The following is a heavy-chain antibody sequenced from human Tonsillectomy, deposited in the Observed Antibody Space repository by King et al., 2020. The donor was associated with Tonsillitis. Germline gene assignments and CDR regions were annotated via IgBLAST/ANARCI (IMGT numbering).Heavy chain of an antibody. Sequence: QMQLQESGPGLVKPSETLSLTCTVSGGSISPYYWTWIRQPPGEGLEWIAYLYHSGSPNSNPSHKSRVTISLDKAKNHLSLRLSSVTAADTAVFYCAGATTGYDGGTGYPLIDYWGRGTLVTVSS. CDR1: GGSISPYY. V-gene: IGHV4-59*01. CDR2: LYHSGSP. J-gene: IGHJ4*02. CDR3: AGATTGYDGGTGYPLIDY. D-gene: IGHD5-12*01.